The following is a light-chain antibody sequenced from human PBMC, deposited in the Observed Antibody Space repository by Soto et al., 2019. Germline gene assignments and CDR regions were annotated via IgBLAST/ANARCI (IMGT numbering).Light chain of an antibody. Sequence: DIQMTQSPSSLSASVGDRVTITCRASQGIRTYLNWYQQKPGKAPKFLIYAASTLQSGVPSRFSGSGSGTDFTLTISSLQPEDFPTYYCQQTYSNPRTFGQGTKVEIK. CDR2: AAS. CDR1: QGIRTY. V-gene: IGKV1-39*01. J-gene: IGKJ1*01. CDR3: QQTYSNPRT.